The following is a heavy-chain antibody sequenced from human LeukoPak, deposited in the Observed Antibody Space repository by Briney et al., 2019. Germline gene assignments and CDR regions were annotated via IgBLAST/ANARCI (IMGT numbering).Heavy chain of an antibody. CDR2: IYYSGST. CDR1: GGSISSYY. D-gene: IGHD2-15*01. Sequence: SETLSLTCTVSGGSISSYYWSWIRQPPGKGLEWIGYIYYSGSTNYNPSLKSRVTISVDTSKNQFSLKLSSVTAADTVVYYCARDRGGSSGAFDIWGQGTMVTVSS. J-gene: IGHJ3*02. V-gene: IGHV4-59*01. CDR3: ARDRGGSSGAFDI.